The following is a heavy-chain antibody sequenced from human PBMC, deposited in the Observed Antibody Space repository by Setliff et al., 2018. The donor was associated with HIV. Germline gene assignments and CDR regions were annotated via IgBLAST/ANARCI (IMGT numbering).Heavy chain of an antibody. V-gene: IGHV4-39*01. CDR2: IYYSGST. D-gene: IGHD1-7*01. CDR1: GGSISITTYY. CDR3: ARRGIIAGTTDF. Sequence: PSETLSLTCTVSGGSISITTYYWGWIRQPPGKGLEWIGSIYYSGSTYYNPSLKSRVLISVDTSKNQFSLKLTSVTAADTAVYYCARRGIIAGTTDFWGQGTPVTVSS. J-gene: IGHJ4*02.